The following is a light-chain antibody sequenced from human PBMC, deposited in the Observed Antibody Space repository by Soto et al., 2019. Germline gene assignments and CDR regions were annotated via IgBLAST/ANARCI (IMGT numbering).Light chain of an antibody. V-gene: IGLV2-14*01. CDR1: SSDVGAYNY. J-gene: IGLJ1*01. Sequence: QLVLTQPASVSGSPGQSITISCTGTSSDVGAYNYVSWYQQHPGKAPKLLIYEVTNRPSGISNRFSGSKSGNTASLTISGLQAEDEADYYCSSYTRSSTRVFGTATKLTVL. CDR3: SSYTRSSTRV. CDR2: EVT.